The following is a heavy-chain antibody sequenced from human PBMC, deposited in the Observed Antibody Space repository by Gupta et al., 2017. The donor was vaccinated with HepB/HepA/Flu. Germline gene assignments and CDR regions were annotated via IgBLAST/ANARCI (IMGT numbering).Heavy chain of an antibody. J-gene: IGHJ6*02. CDR3: AKDLFSGYYRGSYYHGVDV. Sequence: EVPLLESGGGLVQPGGPLSLSCAVSGFPFTNYAMSWVRQAPGQGLEWISTMSGGGDTTHYADSVMGRFTIARDKSKNTRYLQMNSLRAEDTAVYYCAKDLFSGYYRGSYYHGVDVWGQGTTVIVSS. CDR1: GFPFTNYA. V-gene: IGHV3-23*01. CDR2: MSGGGDTT. D-gene: IGHD2-15*01.